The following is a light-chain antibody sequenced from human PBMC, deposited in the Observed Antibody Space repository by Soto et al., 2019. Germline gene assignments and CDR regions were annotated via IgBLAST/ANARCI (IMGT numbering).Light chain of an antibody. CDR1: SSDIGDYNY. V-gene: IGLV2-14*01. CDR3: SSSTTTTSLVV. CDR2: DVS. J-gene: IGLJ3*02. Sequence: QSALTQPASVSGSPGQSITISCTGTSSDIGDYNYVSWYQQYPGKVPKLVIYDVSHRPSGVSNRFSGSKSGNTASLTISGLQAEYEADYYCSSSTTTTSLVVFGGGTKLTVL.